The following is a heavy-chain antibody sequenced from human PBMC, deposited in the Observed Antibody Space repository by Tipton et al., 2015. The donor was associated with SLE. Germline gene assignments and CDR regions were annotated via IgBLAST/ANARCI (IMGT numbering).Heavy chain of an antibody. D-gene: IGHD4-17*01. CDR2: IYYSGSA. Sequence: TLSLTCTVSGGSISSSYYWGWIRQPPGKGLEWIATIYYSGSAYYNPSLKSRVTISVDTSKNQFSLRGSSVTAADTAVYYCASGVVTNNLGALNIWGQGTMVTVSS. CDR3: ASGVVTNNLGALNI. J-gene: IGHJ3*02. CDR1: GGSISSSYY. V-gene: IGHV4-39*01.